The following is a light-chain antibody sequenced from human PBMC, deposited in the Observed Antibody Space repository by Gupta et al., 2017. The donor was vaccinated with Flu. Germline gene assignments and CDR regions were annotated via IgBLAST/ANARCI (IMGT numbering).Light chain of an antibody. CDR3: AAWDANMGGRI. CDR2: VNN. Sequence: CLSRWGKVGGDCIDWYQQNPGQAPKLLIYVNNHRPAGVPARFSDSRSGTSASLAISWVQAEDDGVYYCAAWDANMGGRIFGGGTRLAVL. V-gene: IGLV1-47*02. CDR1: WGKVGGDC. J-gene: IGLJ2*01.